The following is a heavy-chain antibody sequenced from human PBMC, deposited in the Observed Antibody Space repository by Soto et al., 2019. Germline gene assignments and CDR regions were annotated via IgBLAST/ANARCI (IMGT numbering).Heavy chain of an antibody. Sequence: QVQLQESGPGLVKPSQTLSLTCTDSGGSISSGGYYWSWIRQHPGKGLEWIGYIYYSGSTYYNPSLKSRVTISVDTSKNQFSLKLSSVTAADTAVYYCARSSTSANYFDYWGQGTLVTVSS. CDR1: GGSISSGGYY. J-gene: IGHJ4*02. CDR3: ARSSTSANYFDY. V-gene: IGHV4-31*03. D-gene: IGHD2-2*01. CDR2: IYYSGST.